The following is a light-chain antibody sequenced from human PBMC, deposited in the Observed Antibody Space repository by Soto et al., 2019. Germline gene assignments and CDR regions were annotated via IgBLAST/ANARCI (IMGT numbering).Light chain of an antibody. J-gene: IGKJ1*01. CDR3: QQYNNWPLT. CDR2: GAS. Sequence: EIVMPQSPATLSVSPGERATLSCRARQSVSSNLAWYQQKPSQAPRLLIYGASTRATGIPARFSGSGSGTEFTLTISSLQSEDFAVYYCQQYNNWPLTFGQGTKVEIK. CDR1: QSVSSN. V-gene: IGKV3-15*01.